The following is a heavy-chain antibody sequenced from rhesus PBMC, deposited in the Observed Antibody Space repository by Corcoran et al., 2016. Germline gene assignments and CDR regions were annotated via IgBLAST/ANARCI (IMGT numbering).Heavy chain of an antibody. Sequence: QVQMVQSGAEVKKPGSSVKVSCKASGYTFHYYYMHGVRQAPRQGLEWMGWSNPYNGNPKYAKKFQGRVTMTRDTSTSTAYMELSSLRSEDTAVYYCARARLQFLEWLGHNRFDVWGAGVLVTVSS. CDR3: ARARLQFLEWLGHNRFDV. J-gene: IGHJ5-1*01. D-gene: IGHD3-3*01. CDR2: SNPYNGNP. CDR1: GYTFHYYY. V-gene: IGHV1S2*01.